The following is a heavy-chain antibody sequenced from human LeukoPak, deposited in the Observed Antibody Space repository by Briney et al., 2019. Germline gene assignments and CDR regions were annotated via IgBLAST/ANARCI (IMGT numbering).Heavy chain of an antibody. CDR1: GGTFSSYA. V-gene: IGHV1-69*13. J-gene: IGHJ5*02. CDR3: AREVVLMVYAPYWFDP. Sequence: SVKVSCKASGGTFSSYAISWVRQAPGQGLEWMGGIIPIFGTANYAQKFQGRVTITADESTSTAYMELGSLRSEDTAVYYCAREVVLMVYAPYWFDPWGQGTLVTVSS. CDR2: IIPIFGTA. D-gene: IGHD2-8*01.